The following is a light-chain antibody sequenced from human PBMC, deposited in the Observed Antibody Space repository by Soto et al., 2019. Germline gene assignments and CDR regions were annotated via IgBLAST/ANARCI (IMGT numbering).Light chain of an antibody. CDR2: GAF. CDR1: QSVSSN. Sequence: EIVMTQSPVTLSVSPGERVTLSCRASQSVSSNLAWYQQKPGQAPSLLIYGAFTRATGIPARFSSTGSGTEFTLTISSLQSEDFALYYCQQYNDWPLTFGQGTKVDIK. V-gene: IGKV3-15*01. CDR3: QQYNDWPLT. J-gene: IGKJ1*01.